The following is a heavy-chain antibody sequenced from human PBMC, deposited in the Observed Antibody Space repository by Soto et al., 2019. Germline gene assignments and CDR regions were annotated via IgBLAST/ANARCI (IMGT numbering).Heavy chain of an antibody. CDR1: GYTFTSYG. CDR2: ISAYNGNT. CDR3: ARAGYCSSTSCFDY. D-gene: IGHD2-2*01. J-gene: IGHJ4*02. Sequence: GASVKVSCKASGYTFTSYGISWVRQALGQGLEWMGWISAYNGNTNYAQKLQGRVTMTTDTSTSTAYMELRSLRSDDTAVYYCARAGYCSSTSCFDYWGQGTLVTVSS. V-gene: IGHV1-18*01.